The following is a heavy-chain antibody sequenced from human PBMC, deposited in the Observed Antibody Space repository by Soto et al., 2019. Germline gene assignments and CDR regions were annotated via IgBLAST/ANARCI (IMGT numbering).Heavy chain of an antibody. CDR1: GFTFSTYS. V-gene: IGHV3-48*02. D-gene: IGHD6-6*01. CDR3: ARGGSSSDNGMDV. Sequence: EVQLVESGGGLVQPGGSLRLSCAASGFTFSTYSMNWVRQAPGKGLEWVSYISSSSYTIYYVDSVKGRFTISRDNAKNALYLQMNSLRDEDTAVYYCARGGSSSDNGMDVWGQGTTVTVSS. CDR2: ISSSSYTI. J-gene: IGHJ6*02.